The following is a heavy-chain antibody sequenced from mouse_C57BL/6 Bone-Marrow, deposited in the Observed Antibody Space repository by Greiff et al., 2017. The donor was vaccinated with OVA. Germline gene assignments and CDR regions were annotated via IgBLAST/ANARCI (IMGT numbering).Heavy chain of an antibody. D-gene: IGHD4-1*01. CDR2: ISSGGDYI. Sequence: EVKLMESGEGLVKPGGSLKLSCAASGFTFSSYAMSWVRQTPEKRLAWVAYISSGGDYIYYADTVKGRFTISRDNARNTLYLQMSSLKSEDTAMYYCTRVDWDAMDYWGQGTSVTVSS. CDR1: GFTFSSYA. V-gene: IGHV5-9-1*02. CDR3: TRVDWDAMDY. J-gene: IGHJ4*01.